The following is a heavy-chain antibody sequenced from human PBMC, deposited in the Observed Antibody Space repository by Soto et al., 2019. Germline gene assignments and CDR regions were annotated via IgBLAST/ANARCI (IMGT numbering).Heavy chain of an antibody. J-gene: IGHJ4*02. CDR2: IIPIFGTA. Sequence: QVQLVQSGAEVKKPGSSVKVSCKASGGTFSSYAISWVRQAPGQGLEWMGGIIPIFGTANYAQKFQGRVTITADESTSAAYMELSGLRSEDTAVYSCARESRYCSGGSCYFLPGIDYWGQGTLVTVSS. V-gene: IGHV1-69*12. CDR1: GGTFSSYA. CDR3: ARESRYCSGGSCYFLPGIDY. D-gene: IGHD2-15*01.